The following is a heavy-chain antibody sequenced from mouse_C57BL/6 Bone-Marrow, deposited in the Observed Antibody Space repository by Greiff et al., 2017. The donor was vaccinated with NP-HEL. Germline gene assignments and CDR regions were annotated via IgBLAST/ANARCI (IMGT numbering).Heavy chain of an antibody. Sequence: QVQLQQPGAELVKPGASVKLSCKASGYTFTSYWMQWVKQRPGQGLEWIGEIDPSDSYTNYNQKFKVKATLTVDTSSSTAYMQLSSLTSEDSAVYYCAGKRGAMDYWGQGTSVTVSS. CDR3: AGKRGAMDY. CDR1: GYTFTSYW. CDR2: IDPSDSYT. V-gene: IGHV1-50*01. J-gene: IGHJ4*01.